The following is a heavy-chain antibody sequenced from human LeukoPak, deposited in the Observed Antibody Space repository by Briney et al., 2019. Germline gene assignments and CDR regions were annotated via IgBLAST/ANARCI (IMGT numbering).Heavy chain of an antibody. J-gene: IGHJ6*02. Sequence: PSETLSLTCTVSGGSLSSYYWSWIRQPPGPGLEWIGYIYYSGNTNYNPSLQSRITMSVDTSKKQFSLKLSSVTAADTAVYFCARGPTVNNYYYGMDVWGQGTTVTVSS. D-gene: IGHD4-17*01. V-gene: IGHV4-59*01. CDR3: ARGPTVNNYYYGMDV. CDR1: GGSLSSYY. CDR2: IYYSGNT.